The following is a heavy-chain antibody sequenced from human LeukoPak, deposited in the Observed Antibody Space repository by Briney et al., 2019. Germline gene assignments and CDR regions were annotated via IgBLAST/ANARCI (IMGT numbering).Heavy chain of an antibody. CDR1: GVSISGSYYY. Sequence: SETLSLTCAVSGVSISGSYYYWGWIRQPPGKGLEWIGNIYYSGSTYYNASLQSRVTISIDTSKNQFSLKLSSVTAADTAVYYCARFFGYYYDSSGYYYFDYWGQGTLVTVSS. V-gene: IGHV4-39*07. CDR2: IYYSGST. CDR3: ARFFGYYYDSSGYYYFDY. D-gene: IGHD3-22*01. J-gene: IGHJ4*02.